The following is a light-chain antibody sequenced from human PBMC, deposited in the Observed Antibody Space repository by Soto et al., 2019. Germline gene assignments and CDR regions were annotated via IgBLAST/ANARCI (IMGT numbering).Light chain of an antibody. V-gene: IGKV3-11*01. CDR3: QQRSNWPGT. Sequence: EVVLTQSRATLSLSPGERATLSCRAGQSVTTYLAWYRQNPGQAPRLLIYDASKRATGIPARFSGSGSGTDFTLTISSLEPEDFAVYYCQQRSNWPGTFGGGTKVDIK. J-gene: IGKJ4*01. CDR2: DAS. CDR1: QSVTTY.